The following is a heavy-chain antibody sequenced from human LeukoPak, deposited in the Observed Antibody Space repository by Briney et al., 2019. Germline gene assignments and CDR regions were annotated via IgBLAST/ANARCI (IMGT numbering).Heavy chain of an antibody. D-gene: IGHD3-22*01. Sequence: SETLSLTCTVSGGSIGSSSYFWGWIRQPPGKGLEWIGSIYYSGSAYSNPSLKSRVTISVDTSKNHFSLKLSSVTAADTAVYYCARTYSYDSSAYYPREAFDYWGQGTLVTVSS. CDR1: GGSIGSSSYF. V-gene: IGHV4-39*02. CDR2: IYYSGSA. CDR3: ARTYSYDSSAYYPREAFDY. J-gene: IGHJ4*02.